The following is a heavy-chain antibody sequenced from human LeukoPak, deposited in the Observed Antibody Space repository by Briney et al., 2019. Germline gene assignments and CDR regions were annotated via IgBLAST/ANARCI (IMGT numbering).Heavy chain of an antibody. CDR2: IKSKTDGGTT. Sequence: GGSLRLSCAASGFTFSDAWMSWVRQAPGMGLEWVGRIKSKTDGGTTDYAAPVKGGFTISRDDSKTTLYLQINSLKTEDTAVYYCTADMPASSRAADYWGQGTLVTVSS. D-gene: IGHD2-15*01. CDR3: TADMPASSRAADY. CDR1: GFTFSDAW. V-gene: IGHV3-15*01. J-gene: IGHJ4*02.